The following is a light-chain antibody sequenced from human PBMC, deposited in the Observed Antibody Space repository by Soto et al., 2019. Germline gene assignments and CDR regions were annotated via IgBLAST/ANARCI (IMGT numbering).Light chain of an antibody. CDR1: QTVDSNY. CDR3: QQYGSLSWT. Sequence: EIVLTQSPGTLSLSPGDGATLSCTASQTVDSNYLAWYQQKPGQAPRLLIYGASNRATGIPDRFSGSGSGTDFTLTISRLEPEDFAVYYCQQYGSLSWTFGQGTKVDIK. V-gene: IGKV3-20*01. J-gene: IGKJ1*01. CDR2: GAS.